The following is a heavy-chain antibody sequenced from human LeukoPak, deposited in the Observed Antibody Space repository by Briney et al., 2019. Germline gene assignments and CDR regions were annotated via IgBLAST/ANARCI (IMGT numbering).Heavy chain of an antibody. CDR3: ARDRTGYVGYEGDPFDI. J-gene: IGHJ3*02. CDR1: GGSVTSGNYY. V-gene: IGHV4-61*02. CDR2: IFPSGST. Sequence: MTSETLSLTCSVSGGSVTSGNYYWSWIRQPAGKGLEWIGRIFPSGSTNYNPSLESRVTMSVDTPKNQFSLKLSSVTAADTALYYCARDRTGYVGYEGDPFDIWGQGTMVTVSS. D-gene: IGHD5-12*01.